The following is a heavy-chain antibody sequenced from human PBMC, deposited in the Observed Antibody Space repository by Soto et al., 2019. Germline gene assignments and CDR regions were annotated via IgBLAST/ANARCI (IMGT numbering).Heavy chain of an antibody. Sequence: SETLSLTCAVYGGSFSGYYWSWIRQPPGKGLEWIGEINHSGSTNYNPSLKSRVTISVDTSKNQFSLKLSSVTAADTAVYYCARGKQWLVGYYYYYYYMDVWGKGTTVTVSS. CDR3: ARGKQWLVGYYYYYYYMDV. V-gene: IGHV4-34*01. D-gene: IGHD6-19*01. CDR2: INHSGST. CDR1: GGSFSGYY. J-gene: IGHJ6*03.